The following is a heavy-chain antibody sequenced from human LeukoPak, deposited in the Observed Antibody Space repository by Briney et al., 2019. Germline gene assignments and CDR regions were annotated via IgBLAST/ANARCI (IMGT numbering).Heavy chain of an antibody. CDR1: GFTVSSNY. V-gene: IGHV3-53*01. Sequence: GGSLRLSCAASGFTVSSNYMNWVRQAPGKGLEWVSVIYGGGNIYYADSVKGRFTISRDNSKNTLYLQMNSLRAEDTAVYYCARDPSGSYYPRVSGALDIWGQGTMVTVSS. J-gene: IGHJ3*02. CDR2: IYGGGNI. D-gene: IGHD1-26*01. CDR3: ARDPSGSYYPRVSGALDI.